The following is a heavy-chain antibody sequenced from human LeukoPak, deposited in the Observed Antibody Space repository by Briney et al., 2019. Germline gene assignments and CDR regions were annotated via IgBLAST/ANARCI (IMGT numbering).Heavy chain of an antibody. CDR1: GGSISSSSYY. D-gene: IGHD6-6*01. CDR3: ARGGSGYSSSAIDY. V-gene: IGHV4-39*01. CDR2: IYYSGST. J-gene: IGHJ4*02. Sequence: SETLSLTCTVSGGSISSSSYYWGWIRQPPGKGLEWIGSIYYSGSTYYNPSLKSRVTISVDTSKNQFSLKLSSVTAADTAVYYCARGGSGYSSSAIDYWGQGTLVTVSS.